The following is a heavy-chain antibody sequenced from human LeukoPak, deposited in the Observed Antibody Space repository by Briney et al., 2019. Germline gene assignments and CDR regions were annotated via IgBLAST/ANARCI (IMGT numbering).Heavy chain of an antibody. CDR1: GFTFSTYG. Sequence: GRSLRLSCAAPGFTFSTYGIHWVRQAPGKGLEWVAVISYDGSNKYYADSVKGRFTISRDNSKNTLYLQMNSLRAEDTAVYYCVKEGDDSTGYFYLYFDFWGQGTLVAVSS. V-gene: IGHV3-30*18. CDR2: ISYDGSNK. D-gene: IGHD3-22*01. CDR3: VKEGDDSTGYFYLYFDF. J-gene: IGHJ4*02.